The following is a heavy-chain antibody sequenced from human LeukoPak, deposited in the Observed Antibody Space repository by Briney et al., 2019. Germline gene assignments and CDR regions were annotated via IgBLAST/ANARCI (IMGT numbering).Heavy chain of an antibody. V-gene: IGHV4-39*07. J-gene: IGHJ4*02. CDR3: TTDPGYCSGGSCSTWRFTDY. CDR1: GGSISTSTYY. CDR2: IYYSGSP. D-gene: IGHD2-15*01. Sequence: SETLSLTCTVSGGSISTSTYYWGWIRQPPGKGLEWIGSIYYSGSPYYNPSLKSRVTISVDTSNNQFSLKLSSVTAADTAVYYCTTDPGYCSGGSCSTWRFTDYWGQVTLVTVSS.